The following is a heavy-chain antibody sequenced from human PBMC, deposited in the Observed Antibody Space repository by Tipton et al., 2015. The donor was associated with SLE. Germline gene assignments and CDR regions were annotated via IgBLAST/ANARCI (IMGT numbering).Heavy chain of an antibody. D-gene: IGHD3-3*01. Sequence: GLVKPSETLFLTCTVSGGSISSYYWSWIRQPPGKGLQWIGYIYYSGSTSYIPSLKSRVIISVDTSKNQFSLNLSSVTAADSAVYYCARYYDFRGAFDIWGQGTMVTVSS. CDR2: IYYSGST. CDR1: GGSISSYY. J-gene: IGHJ3*02. CDR3: ARYYDFRGAFDI. V-gene: IGHV4-59*01.